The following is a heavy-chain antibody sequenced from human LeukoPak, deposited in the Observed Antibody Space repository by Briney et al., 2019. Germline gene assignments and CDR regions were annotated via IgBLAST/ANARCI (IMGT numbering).Heavy chain of an antibody. CDR2: IYKSGTT. Sequence: SETLSLTCSVSGGSISRYYCSWIRQPPGGGLEWIGYIYKSGTTNYNPSLKSRITMSMDTSKNQFSLKLTSITAADPAVYYCVRLVGVSRGIKGGGGDEWGQGSLATVSS. CDR1: GGSISRYY. V-gene: IGHV4-59*08. D-gene: IGHD2-21*01. J-gene: IGHJ4*01. CDR3: VRLVGVSRGIKGGGGDE.